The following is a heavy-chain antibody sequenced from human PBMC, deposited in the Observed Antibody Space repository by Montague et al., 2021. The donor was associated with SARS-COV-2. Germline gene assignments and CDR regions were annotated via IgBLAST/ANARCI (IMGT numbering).Heavy chain of an antibody. CDR3: ARPPLYCSSTSCYEVYFDY. Sequence: SETLSLTCTVSGGSISSSSYYWGWIRQPPGKGLEWIGSIYYSGSTYYNPSLKSRVTISVDTSKNQFSLKLSSVTAADTAVYYCARPPLYCSSTSCYEVYFDYWGQGTLVTVSS. J-gene: IGHJ4*02. V-gene: IGHV4-39*01. CDR2: IYYSGST. D-gene: IGHD2-2*01. CDR1: GGSISSSSYY.